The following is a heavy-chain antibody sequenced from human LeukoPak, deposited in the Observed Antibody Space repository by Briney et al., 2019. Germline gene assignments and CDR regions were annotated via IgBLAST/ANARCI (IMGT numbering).Heavy chain of an antibody. D-gene: IGHD5-18*01. CDR1: GFXFSSYA. Sequence: GGSLRLSCAASGFXFSSYAMSWVRQAPGKGLEWVSAISGSGGSTYYADSVKGRFTISRDNSKNTLYLQMNSLRAEDTAVYYCAKDQYSYGLSTSDYWGQGTLATVSS. CDR2: ISGSGGST. CDR3: AKDQYSYGLSTSDY. V-gene: IGHV3-23*01. J-gene: IGHJ4*02.